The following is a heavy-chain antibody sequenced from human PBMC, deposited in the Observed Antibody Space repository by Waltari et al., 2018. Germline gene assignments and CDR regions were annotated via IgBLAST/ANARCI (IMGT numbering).Heavy chain of an antibody. V-gene: IGHV3-74*01. J-gene: IGHJ4*02. CDR3: TLSFSGGKS. Sequence: EVQLVESGGGLVQPGGSLRLSCAASGITLSKYWMHWVRQAPGNGLLWVSGINYDGSGTYYADSVKVRFTISRDNAKGTMFLQMNSLRAEDTAMYYCTLSFSGGKSWGQGTLVTVSS. CDR2: INYDGSGT. D-gene: IGHD6-25*01. CDR1: GITLSKYW.